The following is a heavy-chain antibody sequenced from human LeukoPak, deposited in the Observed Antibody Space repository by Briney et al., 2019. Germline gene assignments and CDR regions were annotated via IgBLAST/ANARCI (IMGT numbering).Heavy chain of an antibody. CDR1: GFTFSSYS. CDR3: AREDAAYSNYGGFDY. D-gene: IGHD4-11*01. J-gene: IGHJ4*02. CDR2: ISSSSSYI. Sequence: PGGSLRLSCAASGFTFSSYSMNWVRQAPGKGLEWVSSISSSSSYIYYADSVKGRFTISRDNAKNSLYLQMNSQRAEDTAVYYCAREDAAYSNYGGFDYWGQGTLVTVSS. V-gene: IGHV3-21*01.